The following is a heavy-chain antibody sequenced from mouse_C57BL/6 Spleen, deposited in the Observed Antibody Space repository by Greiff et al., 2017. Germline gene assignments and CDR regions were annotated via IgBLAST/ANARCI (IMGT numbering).Heavy chain of an antibody. CDR2: IHPSDSDT. CDR1: GYTFTSYW. J-gene: IGHJ3*01. CDR3: ASEIYYDYDEGFAY. D-gene: IGHD2-4*01. V-gene: IGHV1-74*01. Sequence: QVQPQQPGAELVKPGASVKVSCKASGYTFTSYWMHWVKQRPGQGLEWIGRIHPSDSDTNYNQKFKGKATLTVDKSSSTAYMQLSSLTSEDSAVYYCASEIYYDYDEGFAYWGQGTLVTVSA.